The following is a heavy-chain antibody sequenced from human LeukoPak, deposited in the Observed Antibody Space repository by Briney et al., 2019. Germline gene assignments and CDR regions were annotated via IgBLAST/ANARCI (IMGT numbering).Heavy chain of an antibody. J-gene: IGHJ4*02. Sequence: GGSLSLSCAASGFTFSSYAMSWVRQAPGKGLEWASAISGSGGSTYYADSVKGRFTISRDNSKNTLYLQMNSLRAEDTAVYYCAKDQAYYYDSSGYYYLDYWGQGTLVTVSS. CDR3: AKDQAYYYDSSGYYYLDY. D-gene: IGHD3-22*01. CDR1: GFTFSSYA. CDR2: ISGSGGST. V-gene: IGHV3-23*01.